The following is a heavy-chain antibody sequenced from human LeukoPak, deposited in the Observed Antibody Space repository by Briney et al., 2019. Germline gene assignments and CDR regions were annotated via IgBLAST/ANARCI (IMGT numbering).Heavy chain of an antibody. J-gene: IGHJ5*02. CDR1: GFIFSSYS. CDR2: ISSSSNYI. V-gene: IGHV3-21*01. Sequence: GGSLRLSCAASGFIFSSYSMNWVRQAPGKGLEWVSSISSSSNYIYYTDSVKGRFTISRDDARNSLYLQMNSLRAEDTAVYYCARYDYGDYQTGFDPWGQGTLVTVSS. D-gene: IGHD4-17*01. CDR3: ARYDYGDYQTGFDP.